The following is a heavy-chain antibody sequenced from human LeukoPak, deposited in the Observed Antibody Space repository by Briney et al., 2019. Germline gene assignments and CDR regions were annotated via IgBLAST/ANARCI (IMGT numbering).Heavy chain of an antibody. CDR1: GFTFSSYG. J-gene: IGHJ4*02. CDR2: IWYDGSNK. CDR3: AKTNGYNLEGYFDY. Sequence: GSLRLSCAASGFTFSSYGMHWVRQAPGKGLEWVAVIWYDGSNKYYADSVKGRFTISRDNSKNTLYLQMNSLRAEDTAVYYCAKTNGYNLEGYFDYWGQGTLLTVSS. D-gene: IGHD5-24*01. V-gene: IGHV3-33*06.